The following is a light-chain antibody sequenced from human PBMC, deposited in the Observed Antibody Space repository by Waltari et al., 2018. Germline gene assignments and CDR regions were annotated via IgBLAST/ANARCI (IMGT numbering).Light chain of an antibody. CDR3: QQSYTTPPMYT. CDR1: QNIDSD. CDR2: AAS. V-gene: IGKV1-39*01. Sequence: DIQMTQSPSSLSASVGDRVTITCRASQNIDSDLNWYQQKPGKAPRLLIYAASSLQRGVPSRFSGSGSGTDFILTVSSLQPEDFAIYYCQQSYTTPPMYTFGQGTKLEIK. J-gene: IGKJ2*01.